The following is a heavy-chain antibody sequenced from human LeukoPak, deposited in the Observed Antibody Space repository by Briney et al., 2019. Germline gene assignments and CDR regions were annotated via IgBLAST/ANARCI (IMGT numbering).Heavy chain of an antibody. J-gene: IGHJ6*02. CDR1: GDSINDHY. V-gene: IGHV4-4*09. CDR3: ARHRTDYDILTGYLYYYGMDV. Sequence: SETLSLTCTVSGDSINDHYWSWIRQPPGEGLEWIGYIYSSVSTNYNPSLKSRVTISIDTSKNQFSLKLSSVTAADTAVYYCARHRTDYDILTGYLYYYGMDVWGQGTTVTVSS. CDR2: IYSSVST. D-gene: IGHD3-9*01.